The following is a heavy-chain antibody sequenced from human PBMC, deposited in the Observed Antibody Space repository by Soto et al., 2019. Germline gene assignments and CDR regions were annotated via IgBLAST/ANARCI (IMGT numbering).Heavy chain of an antibody. CDR1: GFSLSTSGMC. D-gene: IGHD2-15*01. CDR2: IDWDDDK. CDR3: TTDQTVLAESLLIVPLNP. J-gene: IGHJ5*02. V-gene: IGHV2-70*11. Sequence: GSGPTLVNPTQTLTLTCTFSGFSLSTSGMCVSWIRQPPGKALEWLARIDWDDDKYYSTSLKTRLTISKDTSKNQVVLTMTNMDPVDTAVYYCTTDQTVLAESLLIVPLNPWGQGTLVTVSS.